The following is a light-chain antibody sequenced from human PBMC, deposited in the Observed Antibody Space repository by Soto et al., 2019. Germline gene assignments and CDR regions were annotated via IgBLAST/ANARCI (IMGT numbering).Light chain of an antibody. CDR1: QSVTNNF. CDR3: QQYGTPLFT. J-gene: IGKJ3*01. Sequence: IVLTQSPGTLSLSPGERATLSCGASQSVTNNFLAWYQQKPGQAPRLLIYGASSRATGVPDRFRGSGSGTDFTLPISRLEPGDFAVYYCQQYGTPLFTFGPGTRVDIK. V-gene: IGKV3-20*01. CDR2: GAS.